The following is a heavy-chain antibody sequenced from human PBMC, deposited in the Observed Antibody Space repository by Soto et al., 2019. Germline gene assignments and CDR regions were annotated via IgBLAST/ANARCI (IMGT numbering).Heavy chain of an antibody. CDR1: GFTFSSYA. D-gene: IGHD2-2*02. J-gene: IGHJ3*01. V-gene: IGHV3-30-3*01. CDR2: ISYDGSNK. CDR3: ARDCSSTSCYRAFDL. Sequence: GGSLRLSCAASGFTFSSYAMHWVRQAPGKGLEWVAVISYDGSNKYYADSVKGRFTISRDNSKNTLYLQMNSLRAEDTAVYYCARDCSSTSCYRAFDLWGQGTMVTVSS.